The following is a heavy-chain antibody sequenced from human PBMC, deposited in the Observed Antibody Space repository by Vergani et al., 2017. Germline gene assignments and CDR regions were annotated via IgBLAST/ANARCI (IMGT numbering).Heavy chain of an antibody. V-gene: IGHV3-30-3*01. CDR1: GFTFSSYA. D-gene: IGHD3-3*01. Sequence: QVQLVESGGGVVQPGRSLRLSCAASGFTFSSYAMHWVRQAPGKGLEWVAVISYDGSNKYYADSVKGRFTISRDNAKNSLYLQMNSLRAEDTAVYYCARVGVTIFGVVIPYYYMDVWGKGTTVTVSS. J-gene: IGHJ6*03. CDR3: ARVGVTIFGVVIPYYYMDV. CDR2: ISYDGSNK.